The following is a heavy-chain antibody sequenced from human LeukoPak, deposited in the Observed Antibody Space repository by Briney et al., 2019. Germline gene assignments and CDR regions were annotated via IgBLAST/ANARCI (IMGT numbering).Heavy chain of an antibody. V-gene: IGHV3-23*01. CDR2: IAASGIST. J-gene: IGHJ4*02. CDR1: GFPFTNYA. Sequence: PGGSLRLSCAASGFPFTNYAMSWVRQAPGKGLEWVSSIAASGISTYYADSVKGRFTISRDNPKSTLYRQMNSLRAEDTAVYYCAKRQQWLPFDYWGQGTLVTVSS. D-gene: IGHD6-19*01. CDR3: AKRQQWLPFDY.